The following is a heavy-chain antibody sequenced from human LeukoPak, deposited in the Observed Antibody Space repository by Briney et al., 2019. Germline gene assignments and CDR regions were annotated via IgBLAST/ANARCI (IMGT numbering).Heavy chain of an antibody. D-gene: IGHD1-7*01. V-gene: IGHV3-15*01. CDR1: GFTFSNAW. CDR2: IKSKTDGGTT. Sequence: GGSLRLSCAASGFTFSNAWMSWVRQAPGKGLEWVGRIKSKTDGGTTVYAAPVKGRFTISRDDSKNTLYLQMNSLKTEDTAVYYCTTDLDNWNYIFVYWGQGTLVTVSS. CDR3: TTDLDNWNYIFVY. J-gene: IGHJ4*02.